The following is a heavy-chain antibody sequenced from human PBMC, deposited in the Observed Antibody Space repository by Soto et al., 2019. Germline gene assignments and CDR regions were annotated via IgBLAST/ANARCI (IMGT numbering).Heavy chain of an antibody. V-gene: IGHV4-4*02. CDR1: GGSISSSNW. CDR3: ASRSYAMDI. CDR2: IFHNGNT. D-gene: IGHD3-16*02. Sequence: QVQLQESCPGLVTPSGTLSLTCAVSGGSISSSNWWSWVRQPPGKGLEWIGEIFHNGNTYSNPSLTGRVTMSVDKSKNQFSLNLNSVTAADTAVYYCASRSYAMDIWGQGTTVTVSS. J-gene: IGHJ6*02.